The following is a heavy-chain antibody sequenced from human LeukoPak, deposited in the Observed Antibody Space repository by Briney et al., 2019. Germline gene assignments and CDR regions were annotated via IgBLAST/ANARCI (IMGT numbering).Heavy chain of an antibody. J-gene: IGHJ4*02. Sequence: SVKVSCKASGGTFSSYTISWVRQAPGQGLEWMGRIIPILGIANYAQKFQGRVTITADKSTSTAYMELSSLRSEDTAVYYCARDPLNNWNDDSSYWGQGTLVTVSS. CDR2: IIPILGIA. CDR1: GGTFSSYT. D-gene: IGHD1-20*01. CDR3: ARDPLNNWNDDSSY. V-gene: IGHV1-69*04.